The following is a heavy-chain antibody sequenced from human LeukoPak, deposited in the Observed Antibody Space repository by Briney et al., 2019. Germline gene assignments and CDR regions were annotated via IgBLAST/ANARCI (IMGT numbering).Heavy chain of an antibody. CDR1: GFPFNTFS. CDR3: ARGSYSSGWDYFDY. Sequence: PGGSLRLSCAASGFPFNTFSMSWVRQAPGKGLEWVSVIYSGGSTYYADSVKGRFTISRDNSKNTLYLQMNSLRAEDTAVYYCARGSYSSGWDYFDYWGQGTLVTVSS. V-gene: IGHV3-53*01. D-gene: IGHD6-19*01. J-gene: IGHJ4*02. CDR2: IYSGGST.